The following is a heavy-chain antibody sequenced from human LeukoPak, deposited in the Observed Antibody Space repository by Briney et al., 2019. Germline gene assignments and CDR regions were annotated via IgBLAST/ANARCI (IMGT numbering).Heavy chain of an antibody. CDR2: INAGNGNT. J-gene: IGHJ6*02. CDR3: ARDPRWLSLYYYYGMDV. D-gene: IGHD3-22*01. CDR1: QYTFTDYA. Sequence: ASVKVSCKASQYTFTDYAVHWVRQAPGQRLEWMGWINAGNGNTKYSQKFQGRVTITRDTSASTAYMELSSLRSEDTAVYYCARDPRWLSLYYYYGMDVWGQGTTVTVSS. V-gene: IGHV1-3*01.